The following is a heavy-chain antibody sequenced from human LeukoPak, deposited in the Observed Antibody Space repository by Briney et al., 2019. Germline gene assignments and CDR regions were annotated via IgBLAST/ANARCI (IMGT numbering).Heavy chain of an antibody. CDR1: GGSISSYY. D-gene: IGHD5-18*01. CDR2: IYYSGST. V-gene: IGHV4-59*08. Sequence: SETLSLTCTVSGGSISSYYWSWIRQPPGKGLEWIGYIYYSGSTNYNPSLKSRVTISVDTSKNQFSLKLSSVTAADTAVYYCAGQRGYSYGPDYYYYYGMDVWGQGTTVTVSS. CDR3: AGQRGYSYGPDYYYYYGMDV. J-gene: IGHJ6*02.